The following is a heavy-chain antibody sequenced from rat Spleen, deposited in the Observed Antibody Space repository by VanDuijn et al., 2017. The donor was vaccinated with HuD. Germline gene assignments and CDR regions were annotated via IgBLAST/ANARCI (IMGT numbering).Heavy chain of an antibody. J-gene: IGHJ2*01. Sequence: EVQLVESGGGLVQPGNSLKLSCAASGFTFSDYAMAWVRQAPKKGPEWVATIIYDGTGTYYRDSVKGRFTISRDNAKSTLYLQMDSLRSEDTATYYCTTWDYYNNRFDYWGQGVMVTVSS. D-gene: IGHD1-6*01. V-gene: IGHV5S10*01. CDR1: GFTFSDYA. CDR3: TTWDYYNNRFDY. CDR2: IIYDGTGT.